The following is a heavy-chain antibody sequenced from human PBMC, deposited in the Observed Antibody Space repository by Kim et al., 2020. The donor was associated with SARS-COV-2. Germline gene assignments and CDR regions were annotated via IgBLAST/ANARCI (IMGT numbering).Heavy chain of an antibody. CDR1: GYTFTSYA. J-gene: IGHJ6*02. Sequence: ASVKVSCKASGYTFTSYAMHWVRQAPGQRLEWMGWINAGNGNTKYSQKFQGRVTITRDTSASTAYMELSSLRSEDTAVYYCARDQLQWLVPSYYYYGMDVWGQGTTVTVSS. V-gene: IGHV1-3*01. D-gene: IGHD6-19*01. CDR2: INAGNGNT. CDR3: ARDQLQWLVPSYYYYGMDV.